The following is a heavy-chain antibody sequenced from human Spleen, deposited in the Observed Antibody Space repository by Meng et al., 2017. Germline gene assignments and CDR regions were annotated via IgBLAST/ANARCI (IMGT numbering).Heavy chain of an antibody. CDR1: GFTLSSYW. Sequence: GESLKISCAASGFTLSSYWMHWVRQAPGRGLVWVSRINSDGSDTSYADSVKGRFTISRDNSKNTLYLQMNSLRAEDTAVYYCARDHDYYDSSGYYIFGYWGQGTLVTVSS. CDR3: ARDHDYYDSSGYYIFGY. D-gene: IGHD3-22*01. J-gene: IGHJ4*02. V-gene: IGHV3-74*01. CDR2: INSDGSDT.